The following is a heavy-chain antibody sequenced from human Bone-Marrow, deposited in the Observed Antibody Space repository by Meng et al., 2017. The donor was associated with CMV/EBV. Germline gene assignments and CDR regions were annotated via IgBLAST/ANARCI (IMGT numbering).Heavy chain of an antibody. CDR3: AILYDFWSGYYRRSDY. CDR2: INHSGST. D-gene: IGHD3-3*01. V-gene: IGHV4-34*01. J-gene: IGHJ4*02. CDR1: GGSFSGYY. Sequence: GSPRLSCAVYGGSFSGYYWSWIRQPPGKGLEWIGEINHSGSTNYNPSLKSRVTISVDTSKNQFSLKLSSVTAADTAVYYCAILYDFWSGYYRRSDYWGQGTLVTFSS.